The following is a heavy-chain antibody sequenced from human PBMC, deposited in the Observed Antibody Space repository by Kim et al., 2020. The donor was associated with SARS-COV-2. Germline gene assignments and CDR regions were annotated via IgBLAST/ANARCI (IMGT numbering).Heavy chain of an antibody. D-gene: IGHD5-18*01. CDR2: IDPSDSYT. Sequence: GESLKISCKGSGYSFTSYWISWVRQMPKGLEWMGRIDPSDSYTNYSPSFQGHVTISADKSISTAYLQWSSLKASDTAMYYCARHVDTAMVFNYWGQGTLVTVSS. CDR3: ARHVDTAMVFNY. CDR1: GYSFTSYW. V-gene: IGHV5-10-1*01. J-gene: IGHJ4*02.